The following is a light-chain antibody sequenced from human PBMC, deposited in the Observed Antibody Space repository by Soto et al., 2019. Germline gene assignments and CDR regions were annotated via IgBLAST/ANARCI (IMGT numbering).Light chain of an antibody. V-gene: IGKV3-20*01. CDR2: GAS. J-gene: IGKJ1*01. CDR1: QSVRSNL. Sequence: ETVMTQSPDILSLSPGERVTLSCRASQSVRSNLLAWYQQKPGQAPWLLIWGASHRAGGVPDRISGSGSGTDFSLTISRLEPEDFAVYYCQQYGTSPRTFGQGTKVDIK. CDR3: QQYGTSPRT.